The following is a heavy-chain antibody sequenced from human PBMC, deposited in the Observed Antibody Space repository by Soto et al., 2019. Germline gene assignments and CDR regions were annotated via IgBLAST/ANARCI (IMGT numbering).Heavy chain of an antibody. D-gene: IGHD6-13*01. CDR3: TTPVGIAAALSIDV. V-gene: IGHV3-73*01. CDR1: GFTFSGSA. CDR2: IRSKANSYAT. Sequence: GGSLRLSCGASGFTFSGSAMHWVSQASGKGLEWVGRIRSKANSYATAYAASVKGRFTISRDDSKNTAYLQMNSLKTEDTAVYYCTTPVGIAAALSIDVWGQGTPVTVSS. J-gene: IGHJ6*02.